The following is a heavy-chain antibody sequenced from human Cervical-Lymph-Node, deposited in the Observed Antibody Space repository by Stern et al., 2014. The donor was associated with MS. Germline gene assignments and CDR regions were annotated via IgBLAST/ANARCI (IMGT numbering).Heavy chain of an antibody. CDR3: ARGRGSGWYFNNYALDV. V-gene: IGHV4-30-2*01. Sequence: QLQLQESGSGLVKPSQTLSLTCAVSGGSITNGGDSWNWIRQPPGRGLEWIGYIYHGGNTFYNQPLKSRFTISVDTSKSQFSRKLSSVTAADAAVYYCARGRGSGWYFNNYALDVWGQGTTVTVSS. J-gene: IGHJ6*02. CDR1: GGSITNGGDS. CDR2: IYHGGNT. D-gene: IGHD6-19*01.